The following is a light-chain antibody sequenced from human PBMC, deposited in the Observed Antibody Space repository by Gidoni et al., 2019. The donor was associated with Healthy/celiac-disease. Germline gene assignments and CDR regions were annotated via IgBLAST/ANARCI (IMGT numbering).Light chain of an antibody. Sequence: QSALTQPASVSGSPGQSITISCTGTSSDVGGYNYVSWYQQHPGKAPKLIIYDVSNRPSGVSNRFSGSKSGNTASLTISGLQAEDEAEYYCSSYTSTSTPWVFGGGTKLTVL. V-gene: IGLV2-14*03. CDR1: SSDVGGYNY. CDR2: DVS. CDR3: SSYTSTSTPWV. J-gene: IGLJ3*02.